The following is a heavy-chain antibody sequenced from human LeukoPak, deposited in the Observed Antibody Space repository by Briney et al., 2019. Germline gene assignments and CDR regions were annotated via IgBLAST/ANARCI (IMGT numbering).Heavy chain of an antibody. CDR1: GFTFSSYW. CDR3: TRDHGLDV. J-gene: IGHJ6*02. V-gene: IGHV3-74*01. Sequence: GGSLRLSCAASGFTFSSYWMSWVRQAPGKGLMWVSQIDSDGSATSCADPVKGRCTISRDNAKNMLYLEMNSLRVEDTAVYFCTRDHGLDVWGQGTTVTVSS. CDR2: IDSDGSAT.